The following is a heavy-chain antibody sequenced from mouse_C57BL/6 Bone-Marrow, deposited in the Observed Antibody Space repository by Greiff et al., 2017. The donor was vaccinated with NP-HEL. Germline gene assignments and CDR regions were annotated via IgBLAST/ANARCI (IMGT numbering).Heavy chain of an antibody. D-gene: IGHD2-4*01. CDR3: ARRGYYDYPYWYFDV. CDR1: GYTFTSYW. J-gene: IGHJ1*03. Sequence: VQLQQPGAELVMPGASVKLSCKASGYTFTSYWMHWVKQRPGQGLEWIGEIDPSDSYTNYNQKFKGKSTLTVDKSSSTAYMQLSSLTSEDSAVYYCARRGYYDYPYWYFDVWGTGTTVTVSS. CDR2: IDPSDSYT. V-gene: IGHV1-69*01.